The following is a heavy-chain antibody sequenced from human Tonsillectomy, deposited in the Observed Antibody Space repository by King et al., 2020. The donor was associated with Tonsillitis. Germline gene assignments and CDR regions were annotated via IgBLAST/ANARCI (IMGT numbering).Heavy chain of an antibody. CDR2: INHSGST. CDR3: ARGLPQVGYFDY. CDR1: GGSFSGYY. J-gene: IGHJ4*02. V-gene: IGHV4-34*01. Sequence: VQLQQRGAGLLKPSETLSLTCAVYGGSFSGYYWSWIRQPPGKGLEWIGEINHSGSTNYNPSLKSRVTVSVDTSKNQFSLKLSSVTAADTAVYYCARGLPQVGYFDYWGQGTLVTVSS.